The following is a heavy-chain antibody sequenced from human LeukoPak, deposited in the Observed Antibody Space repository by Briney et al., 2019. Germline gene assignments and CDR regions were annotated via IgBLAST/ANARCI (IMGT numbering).Heavy chain of an antibody. CDR2: INHRGIT. V-gene: IGHV4-34*01. D-gene: IGHD5-12*01. CDR1: FGSFSGYY. Sequence: SETLSLTCAVYFGSFSGYYWSWIRQSPGKGLEWIGEINHRGITNYNPSLKSRVTISVDTSKNQFSLKVSSVTTADTAVYYCARFVFSGYDRRFDPWGQGTLVTVSS. J-gene: IGHJ5*02. CDR3: ARFVFSGYDRRFDP.